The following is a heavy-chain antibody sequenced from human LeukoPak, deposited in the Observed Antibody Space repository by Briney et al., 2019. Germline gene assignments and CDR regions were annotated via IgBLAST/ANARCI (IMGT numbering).Heavy chain of an antibody. J-gene: IGHJ4*02. CDR1: GGSISSYY. CDR3: ARTYYYGSGSYSPFDY. D-gene: IGHD3-10*01. Sequence: SETLSLTCTVSGGSISSYYWSWIRQPPGKGLEWIGYIYYSGSTNYKPSLKSRVTISVDTSKNQFSLKLSSVTAADTAVYYCARTYYYGSGSYSPFDYWGQGTLVTVSS. CDR2: IYYSGST. V-gene: IGHV4-59*01.